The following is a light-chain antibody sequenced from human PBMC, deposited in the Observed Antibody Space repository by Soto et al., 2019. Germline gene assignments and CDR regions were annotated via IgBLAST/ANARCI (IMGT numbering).Light chain of an antibody. J-gene: IGKJ5*01. CDR2: DTS. Sequence: VLTQSPATLSLPPGERATLSCRASQSVSSYLAWYQQKPGQAPGLLIYDTSNRATGVPARFSGSGSGTDFTLTISSLEPEDCAIYYCQQRQYWPPITFGQGTRLEIK. CDR3: QQRQYWPPIT. CDR1: QSVSSY. V-gene: IGKV3-11*01.